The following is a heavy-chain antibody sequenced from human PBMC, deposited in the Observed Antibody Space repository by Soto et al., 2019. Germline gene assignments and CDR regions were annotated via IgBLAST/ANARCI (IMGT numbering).Heavy chain of an antibody. CDR1: GYDFNNYW. D-gene: IGHD2-2*01. J-gene: IGHJ4*02. Sequence: PGESLKISCQGSGYDFNNYWVAWVRQMPGKGLEWMGLIFPGDSDTVYSPSFQGQVTTSVDKSINCAFLNLNGLKASDSATYYCATQVDLRGVSRYFDYWGQGTLVTVSS. V-gene: IGHV5-51*01. CDR2: IFPGDSDT. CDR3: ATQVDLRGVSRYFDY.